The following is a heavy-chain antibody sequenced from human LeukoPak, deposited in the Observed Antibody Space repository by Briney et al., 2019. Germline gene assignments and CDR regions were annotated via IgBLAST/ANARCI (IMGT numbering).Heavy chain of an antibody. CDR2: ISSSGDSR. CDR1: GVTLIDYA. V-gene: IGHV3-23*01. CDR3: AKDVIVVARGPFDS. D-gene: IGHD3-22*01. Sequence: PGGSLRLSCAVSGVTLIDYAMAWVRQAPGKGLEWVSGISSSGDSRHYAESVKGRFTISRDNSKNMLYLQMNSLRAEDTAVYYCAKDVIVVARGPFDSWGQGTLVTVSS. J-gene: IGHJ4*02.